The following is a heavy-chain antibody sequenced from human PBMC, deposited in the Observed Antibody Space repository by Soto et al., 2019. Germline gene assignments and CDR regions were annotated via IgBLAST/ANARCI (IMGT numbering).Heavy chain of an antibody. CDR2: IFHDGTA. Sequence: SETLSLTCAVSGVSISSGNWWTWVRQTPPRGLEYIGEIFHDGTANYYPSFERRVAVSVDTSNNQFSLKLTSVTAGDTAIYFCAGLVYDTRLNYRLFDFWGQGALVSVSS. CDR1: GVSISSGNW. CDR3: AGLVYDTRLNYRLFDF. D-gene: IGHD2-8*01. J-gene: IGHJ4*02. V-gene: IGHV4-4*02.